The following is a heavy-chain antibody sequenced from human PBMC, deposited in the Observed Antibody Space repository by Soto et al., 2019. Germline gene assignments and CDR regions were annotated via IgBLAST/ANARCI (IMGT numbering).Heavy chain of an antibody. Sequence: PSETLSLTCTVSGGSISSGGYYWSWIRQHPGKGLEWIGYIYYSGSTYYNPSLKSRVTISVDTSKNQFSLKLSSVTAADTAVYYCARDQAEEFWAPTDFQHWGQGTLVTVSS. CDR2: IYYSGST. V-gene: IGHV4-31*03. J-gene: IGHJ1*01. CDR1: GGSISSGGYY. D-gene: IGHD7-27*01. CDR3: ARDQAEEFWAPTDFQH.